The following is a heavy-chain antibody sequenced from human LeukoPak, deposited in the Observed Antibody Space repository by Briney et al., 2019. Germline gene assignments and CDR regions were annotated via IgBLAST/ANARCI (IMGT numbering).Heavy chain of an antibody. Sequence: PGGSLRLSCAASGFTFSRYWMHWVRQAPGKGLEWVSRIKGDGSYTNYADSVKGRFTISRDNAKNTLNLQMNSLRAEDTAVYYCVRDGDGYNFDYWSQGTLVTVSS. CDR3: VRDGDGYNFDY. J-gene: IGHJ4*02. D-gene: IGHD5-24*01. V-gene: IGHV3-74*01. CDR1: GFTFSRYW. CDR2: IKGDGSYT.